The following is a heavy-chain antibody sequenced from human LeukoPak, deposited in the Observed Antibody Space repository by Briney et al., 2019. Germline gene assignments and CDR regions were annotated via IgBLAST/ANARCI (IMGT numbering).Heavy chain of an antibody. CDR2: ISYDGSNK. CDR3: TYIGY. D-gene: IGHD1-1*01. V-gene: IGHV3-30*03. Sequence: GGSLRLSCAASGFTFSTFWMSWVRHAPGKGLEWVAVISYDGSNKYYADSVKGRFTISRDNSKNTLYLQMNSLRAEDTAVYYCTYIGYWGQGTLVTVSS. CDR1: GFTFSTFW. J-gene: IGHJ4*02.